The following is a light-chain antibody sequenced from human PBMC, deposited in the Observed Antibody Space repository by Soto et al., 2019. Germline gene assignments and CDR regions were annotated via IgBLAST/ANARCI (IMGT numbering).Light chain of an antibody. CDR3: QQYGSSGT. V-gene: IGKV3-20*01. J-gene: IGKJ1*01. Sequence: IVFTQWPGPLPLFTGEGATLSCRASQSVSNNYLAWSQRKPGKAPRLLIYGASNRATGIPDRFSGSGSGTDFTLPIRRLEPEDAAVYYCQQYGSSGTFGQGTKVDIK. CDR1: QSVSNNY. CDR2: GAS.